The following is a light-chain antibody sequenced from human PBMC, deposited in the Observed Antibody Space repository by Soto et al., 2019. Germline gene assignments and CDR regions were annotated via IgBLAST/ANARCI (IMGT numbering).Light chain of an antibody. J-gene: IGKJ1*01. CDR1: QGISSY. CDR2: AAS. Sequence: IQMTQSPSSLSASVGDRVTITCRASQGISSYLNWYQQKPWKAPKLLAYAASSLQSGVPSMFSGSGSGTAITLPISSLQPEDFATYHRQQYSSNSGPFGPGNKVDIK. CDR3: QQYSSNSGP. V-gene: IGKV1-39*01.